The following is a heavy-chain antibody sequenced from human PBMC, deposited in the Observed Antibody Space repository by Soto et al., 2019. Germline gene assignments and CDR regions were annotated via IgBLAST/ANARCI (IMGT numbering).Heavy chain of an antibody. V-gene: IGHV3-7*02. D-gene: IGHD6-25*01. CDR2: IHEDKNAK. CDR3: ASLDGPAAAGLVLDF. J-gene: IGHJ4*02. Sequence: EVRLVESGGGLVQPGGSLRLSCEASGFTFSSRWMTWVRQGPGKGLEWVANIHEDKNAKDYVDSVKGRFTISRDNAKNSLYLQMNSRRDEDTAVFYCASLDGPAAAGLVLDFWGQGALVIVSS. CDR1: GFTFSSRW.